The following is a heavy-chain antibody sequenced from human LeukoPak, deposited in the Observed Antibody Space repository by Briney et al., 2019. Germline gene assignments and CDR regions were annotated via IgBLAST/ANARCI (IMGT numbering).Heavy chain of an antibody. CDR1: GYTFTSYY. CDR3: ARGRNYYGSGSYYKSFDY. CDR2: INPSGGST. D-gene: IGHD3-10*01. V-gene: IGHV1-46*01. J-gene: IGHJ4*02. Sequence: ASVKVSSKASGYTFTSYYMHWVRQAPGQGLEWMGIINPSGGSTSYAQKFQGRVTMTRDTSTSTVYMELGSLRSEDTAVYYCARGRNYYGSGSYYKSFDYWGQGTLVTVSS.